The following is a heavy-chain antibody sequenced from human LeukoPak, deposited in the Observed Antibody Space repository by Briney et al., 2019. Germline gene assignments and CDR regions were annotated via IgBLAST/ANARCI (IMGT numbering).Heavy chain of an antibody. Sequence: ASVKVSCKASGYTFTSYDINWVRQATGQGLEWMGWMNPNSGNTGYAQKFQGRVTMTRNTSISTAYMELSRLRSDDTAVYYCARDLRTHYYDSSGYWGQGTMVTVSS. CDR2: MNPNSGNT. J-gene: IGHJ3*01. CDR1: GYTFTSYD. V-gene: IGHV1-8*01. D-gene: IGHD3-22*01. CDR3: ARDLRTHYYDSSGY.